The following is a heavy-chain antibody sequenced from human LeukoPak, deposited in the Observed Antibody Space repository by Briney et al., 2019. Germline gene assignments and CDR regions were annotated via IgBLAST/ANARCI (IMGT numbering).Heavy chain of an antibody. J-gene: IGHJ4*02. Sequence: ASVKVSCKTSGYTSSDYYIHWVRQAPGQGLEWMGYIIPNSGGTTYARRFQGRVTMTRDTSISAAYLDLSGLRSDDTAIYYCSTEDKYCTTSTCGDSWGQGTLVTVSS. D-gene: IGHD2/OR15-2a*01. CDR3: STEDKYCTTSTCGDS. V-gene: IGHV1-2*02. CDR1: GYTSSDYY. CDR2: IIPNSGGT.